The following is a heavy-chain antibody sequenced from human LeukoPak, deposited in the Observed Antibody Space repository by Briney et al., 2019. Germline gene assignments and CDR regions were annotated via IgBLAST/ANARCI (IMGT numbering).Heavy chain of an antibody. CDR1: GYTSTIYW. Sequence: GESLKISCKGSGYTSTIYWIGWVRQMPGKGLEWMGIIYPGGSDTKYSPSFQGQVTISVDKSISTAYLQWNSLKASDTAIYYCARRSRDGYNLIDYWGQGTLVTVSS. J-gene: IGHJ4*02. CDR2: IYPGGSDT. D-gene: IGHD5-24*01. CDR3: ARRSRDGYNLIDY. V-gene: IGHV5-51*01.